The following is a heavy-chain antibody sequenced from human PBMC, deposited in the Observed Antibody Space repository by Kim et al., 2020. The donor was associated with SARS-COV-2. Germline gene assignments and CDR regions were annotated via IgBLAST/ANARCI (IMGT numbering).Heavy chain of an antibody. CDR3: ARAREKSFDY. J-gene: IGHJ4*02. V-gene: IGHV3-33*01. Sequence: YPDSVKGRFTISRVNSKNTVDLQMNSLGVEDTAVYYCARAREKSFDYWGQGTLVTVSS.